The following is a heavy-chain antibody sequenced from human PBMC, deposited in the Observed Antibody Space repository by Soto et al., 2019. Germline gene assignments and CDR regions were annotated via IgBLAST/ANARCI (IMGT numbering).Heavy chain of an antibody. J-gene: IGHJ4*02. Sequence: ESLTISCAASGFTFSSYAMSLVRQAPGKGLEWVSAISGSGGSTYYADSVKGRFTISRDNSKNTLYLQMNSLRAEDTAVYYCAKDYYDSSGYYYFDYWGQGTLVTVSS. V-gene: IGHV3-23*01. CDR2: ISGSGGST. D-gene: IGHD3-22*01. CDR3: AKDYYDSSGYYYFDY. CDR1: GFTFSSYA.